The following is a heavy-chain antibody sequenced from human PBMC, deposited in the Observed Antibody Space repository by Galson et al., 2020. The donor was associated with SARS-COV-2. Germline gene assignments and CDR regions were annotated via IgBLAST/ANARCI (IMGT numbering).Heavy chain of an antibody. D-gene: IGHD2-15*01. CDR2: IRSKRNGGTT. Sequence: GGTLRLSCRGSGFTIGDIAMSWCRKRQGKGMEREGIIRSKRNGGTTDYAAPEDGTFIISRDDSKRTASLQMNSLKTEDPAVYYCTRDRGAYFCNYVFGGKYFGMVVLGPGTTVIFSS. J-gene: IGHJ6*02. CDR1: GFTIGDIA. V-gene: IGHV3-49*03. CDR3: TRDRGAYFCNYVFGGKYFGMVV.